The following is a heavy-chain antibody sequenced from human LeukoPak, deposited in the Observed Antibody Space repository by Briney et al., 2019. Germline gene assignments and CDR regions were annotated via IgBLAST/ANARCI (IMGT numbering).Heavy chain of an antibody. CDR1: GFTFNSFF. J-gene: IGHJ4*02. CDR3: VRELGHSRHYFEY. Sequence: GGSLRLSCAASGFTFNSFFLNWVRLTPGRELEWLACISQDGSETFYMDSVRGRFTISRDNTKNSLYLQMDSLRAEDTAVYFFVRELGHSRHYFEYWGQGALVTVSS. V-gene: IGHV3-7*01. CDR2: ISQDGSET. D-gene: IGHD7-27*01.